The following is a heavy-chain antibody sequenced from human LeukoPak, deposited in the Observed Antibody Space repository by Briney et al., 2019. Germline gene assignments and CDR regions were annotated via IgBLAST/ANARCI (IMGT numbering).Heavy chain of an antibody. Sequence: PSETLSLTCTVSGGSISSYYWSWIRQPPGKGLEWIGYIYYSGSTYYNPSLKSRVTISVDTSKNQFSLKLSSVTAADTAVYYCASYDSSQNWFDPWGQGTLVTVSS. CDR3: ASYDSSQNWFDP. J-gene: IGHJ5*02. CDR1: GGSISSYY. D-gene: IGHD3-22*01. V-gene: IGHV4-59*08. CDR2: IYYSGST.